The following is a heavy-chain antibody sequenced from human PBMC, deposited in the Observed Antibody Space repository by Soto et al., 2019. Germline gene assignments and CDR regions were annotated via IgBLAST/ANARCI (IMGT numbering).Heavy chain of an antibody. CDR3: SRNELYYDFWSGKRSMDV. Sequence: SETLSLTCAVYGGSFSGYYWSWIRQPPGKGLEWIGEINHSGSTNYNPSLKSRVTISVDTSKNQFSLKLSSVTAADTALYYCSRNELYYDFWSGKRSMDVWGKGTTVTVSA. V-gene: IGHV4-34*01. CDR2: INHSGST. J-gene: IGHJ6*04. CDR1: GGSFSGYY. D-gene: IGHD3-3*01.